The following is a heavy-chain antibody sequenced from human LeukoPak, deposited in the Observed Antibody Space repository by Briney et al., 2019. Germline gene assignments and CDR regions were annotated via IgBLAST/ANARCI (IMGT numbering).Heavy chain of an antibody. CDR1: GGSISSYY. CDR3: ARDYLPQTGWFDP. V-gene: IGHV4-59*01. J-gene: IGHJ5*02. Sequence: SETLSLTCTVSGGSISSYYWSWIRQPPGKGLEWIGYIYYSGSTNYNPSLKSRVTISVDTSKNQFSLKLSSVTAADTAVYYCARDYLPQTGWFDPWGQGTLVTVSS. D-gene: IGHD1-14*01. CDR2: IYYSGST.